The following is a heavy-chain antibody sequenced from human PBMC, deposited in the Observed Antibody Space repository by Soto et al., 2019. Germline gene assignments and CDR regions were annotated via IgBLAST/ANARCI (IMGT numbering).Heavy chain of an antibody. CDR1: GYTFTSYG. J-gene: IGHJ4*02. V-gene: IGHV1-18*04. Sequence: GASVKVSCKASGYTFTSYGISWVRQAPGQGLAWMGWISAYDGNTNYAQKLQGRVTMTTDTSTSTAYMELRSLSSDDTAVYYCARDRRGSSSPRFDYWGQGTLVTVSS. CDR2: ISAYDGNT. CDR3: ARDRRGSSSPRFDY. D-gene: IGHD6-6*01.